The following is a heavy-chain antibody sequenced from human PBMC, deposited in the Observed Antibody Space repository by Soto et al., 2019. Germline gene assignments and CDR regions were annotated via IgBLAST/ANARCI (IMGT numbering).Heavy chain of an antibody. Sequence: PSETLSLTCTVSGGSISSGGYYWSWIRQHPGKGLEWIGYIYYSGSTYYNPSLKSRVTISVDTSKNQFSLKLSSVTAADTAVYYCARGALRYFDWPPPGVDYYYGMDVWGQGTTVTVSS. J-gene: IGHJ6*02. CDR3: ARGALRYFDWPPPGVDYYYGMDV. CDR2: IYYSGST. CDR1: GGSISSGGYY. D-gene: IGHD3-9*01. V-gene: IGHV4-31*03.